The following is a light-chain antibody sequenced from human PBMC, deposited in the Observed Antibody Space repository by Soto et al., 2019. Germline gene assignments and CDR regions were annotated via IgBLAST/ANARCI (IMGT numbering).Light chain of an antibody. V-gene: IGKV1-5*01. CDR2: DAS. CDR3: QQYNSYPYT. Sequence: DIQMTQSPSTLSASVGDRVTITYRASQSISSWLAWYQQKPGKAPKLLIYDASSLESGVPSRFSGSGSGTEFTLTSSSLQPDYFATYYCQQYNSYPYTFGQGTKLEIK. J-gene: IGKJ2*01. CDR1: QSISSW.